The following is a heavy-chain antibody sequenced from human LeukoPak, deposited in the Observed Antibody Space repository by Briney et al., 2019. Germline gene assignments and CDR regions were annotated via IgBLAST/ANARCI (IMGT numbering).Heavy chain of an antibody. Sequence: PGGSLRLSCAASGFTFSSYSMNWVRQAPGKGLEWVSSISSSSSYIYYADSVKGRFTISRDNAKNSLYLQMNSLRAEDTAVYYCARAPEGYCSGGSCYGIERDYWGQGTLVTVSS. J-gene: IGHJ4*02. D-gene: IGHD2-15*01. CDR3: ARAPEGYCSGGSCYGIERDY. CDR1: GFTFSSYS. V-gene: IGHV3-21*01. CDR2: ISSSSSYI.